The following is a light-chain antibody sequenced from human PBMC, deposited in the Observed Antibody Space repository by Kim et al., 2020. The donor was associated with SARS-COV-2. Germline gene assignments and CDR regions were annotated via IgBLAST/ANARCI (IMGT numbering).Light chain of an antibody. V-gene: IGKV3-11*01. CDR3: QQRSNWVT. J-gene: IGKJ4*01. CDR1: ESVSYY. Sequence: EIVLTQSPDTLSLSPGETATLSCRASESVSYYLAWYQQKPGQAPRLLIYDASNRATGIPARFSGSGSGTDFTLTISSLEPEDFAVYYCQQRSNWVTFGGGTKLEI. CDR2: DAS.